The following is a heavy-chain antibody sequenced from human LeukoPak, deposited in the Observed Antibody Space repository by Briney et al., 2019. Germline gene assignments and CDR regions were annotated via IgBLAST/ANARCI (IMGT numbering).Heavy chain of an antibody. V-gene: IGHV1-24*01. Sequence: ASVKVSCKVSGYTLTELSMHWVRQAPGKGLEWMGGFDPEDGETIYAQKFQGRVTMTRDTSISTAYMELSSLRSEDTAVYYCARDGDGSGSHRGHWGQGTLVTVPS. J-gene: IGHJ4*02. CDR3: ARDGDGSGSHRGH. CDR2: FDPEDGET. CDR1: GYTLTELS. D-gene: IGHD3-10*01.